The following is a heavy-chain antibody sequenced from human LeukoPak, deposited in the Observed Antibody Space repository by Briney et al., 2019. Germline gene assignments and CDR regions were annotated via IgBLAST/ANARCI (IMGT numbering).Heavy chain of an antibody. V-gene: IGHV4-38-2*02. CDR2: IYHTGST. J-gene: IGHJ3*02. Sequence: SETLSLSCTVSGYSISSGYYWGWIRQPPGKGLEWIGSIYHTGSTYYNPSLKSRVTMSVDTSKNQFSLKLSSVTAADTAVYYCARDPPRYYDFWSGFTPNDAFDIWGQGTMVTVSS. CDR1: GYSISSGYY. CDR3: ARDPPRYYDFWSGFTPNDAFDI. D-gene: IGHD3-3*01.